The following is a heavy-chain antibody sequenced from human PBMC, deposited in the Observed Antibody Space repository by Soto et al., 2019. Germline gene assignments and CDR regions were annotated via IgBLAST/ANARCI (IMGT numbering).Heavy chain of an antibody. D-gene: IGHD1-1*01. Sequence: QAHLVQSGAEVKKPGASVKVSCKGSGYAFTTYGITWVRQAPGQGLEWMGWISSHSGNTNYAQKLQGRVTVTRDTSTSTAYMELRSLRSDVTAVYYCARGRYGDYWGQGALVTVSS. CDR2: ISSHSGNT. CDR3: ARGRYGDY. CDR1: GYAFTTYG. V-gene: IGHV1-18*01. J-gene: IGHJ4*02.